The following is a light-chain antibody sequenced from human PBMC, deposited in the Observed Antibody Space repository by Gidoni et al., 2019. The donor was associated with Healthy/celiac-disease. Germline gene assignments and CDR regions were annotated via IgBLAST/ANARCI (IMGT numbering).Light chain of an antibody. Sequence: DIQMTQSPSSLSASVGDRVTITCRASQSISSYLNWYQQKPGKAPSRFSGSGSGTDFTLTISSLQPEDFATYYCQQSYSTPRTFGQGTKVESK. CDR3: QQSYSTPRT. V-gene: IGKV1-39*01. J-gene: IGKJ1*01. CDR1: QSISSY.